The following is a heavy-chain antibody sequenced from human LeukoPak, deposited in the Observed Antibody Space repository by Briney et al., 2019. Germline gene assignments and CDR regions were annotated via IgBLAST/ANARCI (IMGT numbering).Heavy chain of an antibody. CDR2: INSDGSNT. J-gene: IGHJ6*02. V-gene: IGHV3-74*01. CDR1: GFAFSRYW. Sequence: GGSLRLSCAASGFAFSRYWMHWVRQAPGKGLLWVSRINSDGSNTLYADFVKGRFTVSRDNAKNTLYLQMDSLRADDTAVYYCATANYSLDVWGQGTTVTVS. CDR3: ATANYSLDV.